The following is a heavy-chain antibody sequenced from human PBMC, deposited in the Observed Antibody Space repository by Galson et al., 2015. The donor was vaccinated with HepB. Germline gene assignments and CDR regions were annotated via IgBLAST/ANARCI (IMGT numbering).Heavy chain of an antibody. CDR2: IYYNGRT. V-gene: IGHV4-39*01. CDR1: GGSISSISYS. Sequence: ETLSLTCTVSGGSISSISYSWGWVRQPPGKGLEWIGTIYYNGRTYYHPSLKSRVTVSGDTSKNQFSLKLISVTAADTAVYYCASLRGYSSSWDLDYWGQGTLVTVSS. D-gene: IGHD6-13*01. J-gene: IGHJ4*02. CDR3: ASLRGYSSSWDLDY.